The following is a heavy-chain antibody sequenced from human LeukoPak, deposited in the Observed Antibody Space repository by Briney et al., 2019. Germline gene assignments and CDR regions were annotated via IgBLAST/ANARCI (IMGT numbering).Heavy chain of an antibody. CDR2: VGVSGGNT. V-gene: IGHV3-23*01. J-gene: IGHJ4*02. Sequence: GGSLRLSCAASGFTFSTHAMSWVRQAPGKGLEWVSAVGVSGGNTYYADSVKGRFTISSDNSNNTLYLQMNSLRAEDTALYYCARRNFFDYWGQGTLVTVSS. CDR3: ARRNFFDY. CDR1: GFTFSTHA.